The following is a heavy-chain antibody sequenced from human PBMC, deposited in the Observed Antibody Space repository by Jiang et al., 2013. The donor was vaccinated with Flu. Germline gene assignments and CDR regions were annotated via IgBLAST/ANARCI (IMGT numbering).Heavy chain of an antibody. CDR2: INTNTGNP. Sequence: VSCKASGYTFTSYAMNWVRQAPGQGLEWMGWINTNTGNPTYAQGFTGRFVFSLDTSVSTAYLQISSLKAEDTAVYYCARTAGSTMVRGADIWGQGTMVTVSS. CDR1: GYTFTSYA. J-gene: IGHJ3*02. D-gene: IGHD3-10*01. CDR3: ARTAGSTMVRGADI. V-gene: IGHV7-4-1*02.